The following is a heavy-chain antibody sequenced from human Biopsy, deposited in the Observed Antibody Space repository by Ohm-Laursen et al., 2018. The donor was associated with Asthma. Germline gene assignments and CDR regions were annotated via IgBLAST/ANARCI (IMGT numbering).Heavy chain of an antibody. CDR3: ARGGLHYYEYYGMDV. CDR1: GFAVSRDH. CDR2: ISYDGRNT. D-gene: IGHD3-22*01. J-gene: IGHJ6*02. Sequence: SLRLSCAASGFAVSRDHMFWVRQAPGKGLEWVTIISYDGRNTYYADSVEGRFTISRDNSKNTLFLQMSSLRPEDTAVYYCARGGLHYYEYYGMDVWGQGTTVTVFS. V-gene: IGHV3-30*04.